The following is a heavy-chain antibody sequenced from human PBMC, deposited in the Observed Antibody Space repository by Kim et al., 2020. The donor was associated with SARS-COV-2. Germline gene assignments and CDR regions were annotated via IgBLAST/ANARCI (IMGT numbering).Heavy chain of an antibody. V-gene: IGHV3-15*01. D-gene: IGHD2-2*01. CDR2: IKSKTDGGTT. Sequence: GGSLRLSCAASGFTFSNAWMSWVRQAPGKGLGWVGRIKSKTDGGTTDYAAPVKGRFTISRDDSKNTLYLQMNSLKTEDTAVYYCTTDLYCSSTSCYAGMDVWGQGTPVTVSS. CDR3: TTDLYCSSTSCYAGMDV. CDR1: GFTFSNAW. J-gene: IGHJ6*02.